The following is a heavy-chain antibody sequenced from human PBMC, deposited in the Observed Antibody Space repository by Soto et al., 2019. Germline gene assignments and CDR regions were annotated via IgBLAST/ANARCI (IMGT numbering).Heavy chain of an antibody. V-gene: IGHV1-69*08. CDR2: IIPILGIA. D-gene: IGHD4-17*01. J-gene: IGHJ4*02. Sequence: QVQLVQSGAEVKKPGSSVKVSCKASGGTFSSYTISWVRQAPGQGLEWMGRIIPILGIANYAQEFQGRVTITADKSTSTAYMELSSLRSEDTAVYYCAREDYGDYGLDYWGQGTLVTVSS. CDR3: AREDYGDYGLDY. CDR1: GGTFSSYT.